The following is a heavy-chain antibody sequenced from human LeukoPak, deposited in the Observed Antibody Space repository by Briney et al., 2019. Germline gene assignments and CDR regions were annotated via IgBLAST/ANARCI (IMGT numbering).Heavy chain of an antibody. CDR1: GYTFTSYG. J-gene: IGHJ5*02. CDR2: ISAYNGNT. V-gene: IGHV1-18*01. CDR3: ARVGDWNYAVPYPTRAKGFDP. D-gene: IGHD1-7*01. Sequence: GASVKISCKASGYTFTSYGISWVRQAPGQGLEWMGWISAYNGNTNYAQKLQGRVTMTTNTSTSTAYMELRSLRSDDTAVYYCARVGDWNYAVPYPTRAKGFDPWGQGTLVTVSS.